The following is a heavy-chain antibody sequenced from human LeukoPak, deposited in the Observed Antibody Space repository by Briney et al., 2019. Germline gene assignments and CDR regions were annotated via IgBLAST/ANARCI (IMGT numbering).Heavy chain of an antibody. V-gene: IGHV4-59*01. D-gene: IGHD3-3*01. CDR1: GASISSYY. CDR3: AREDYDSSNFDY. J-gene: IGHJ4*02. Sequence: SETLSLTCTVSGASISSYYWSWIRQPPGKGLEWIGYIYYTGSTNYNPSLKSRVTISLDTSKNQFSLKLSSVTAADTAVYYCAREDYDSSNFDYWGQGTLVTVSS. CDR2: IYYTGST.